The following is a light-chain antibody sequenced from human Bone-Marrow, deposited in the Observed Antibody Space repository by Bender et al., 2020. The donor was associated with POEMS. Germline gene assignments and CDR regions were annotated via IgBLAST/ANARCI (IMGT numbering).Light chain of an antibody. CDR2: SSH. J-gene: IGLJ3*02. Sequence: QSVLTQPPSASGTPGQRVTISCSGGSSNIGAHAVNWYQHLPGTAPKLLIYSSHRRPSEVPDRFSGPRSGTSASLAISGLQSEDEADYYCAVWDDRVNGRVFGGGTKLTVL. V-gene: IGLV1-44*01. CDR1: SSNIGAHA. CDR3: AVWDDRVNGRV.